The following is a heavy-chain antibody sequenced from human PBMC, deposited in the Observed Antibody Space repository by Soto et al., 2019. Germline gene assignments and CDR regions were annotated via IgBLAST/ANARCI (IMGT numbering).Heavy chain of an antibody. D-gene: IGHD3-16*02. Sequence: QLQLQESGPGLVKASETLSLTCTVSGGSITSLSYYWGWVRQAPGKGLEWIGTIYYTGSTYYSPSLQSRVTIYVDTSKNQFSLQLTSVTAADTALYYCARHGAMTLGAVIGSWGQGTLVTVSS. CDR3: ARHGAMTLGAVIGS. CDR2: IYYTGST. V-gene: IGHV4-39*01. J-gene: IGHJ4*02. CDR1: GGSITSLSYY.